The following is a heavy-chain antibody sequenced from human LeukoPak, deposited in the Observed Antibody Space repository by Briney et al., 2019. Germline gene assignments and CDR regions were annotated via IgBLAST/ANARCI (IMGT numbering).Heavy chain of an antibody. J-gene: IGHJ4*02. D-gene: IGHD5-24*01. CDR2: IYYSGST. CDR3: ARGRDGYNLEVGY. Sequence: SETLSLTCTGSGGSISSYYWSWIRQPPGKGLEWFGNIYYSGSTNYNPSLKSRVTISVDPSKNQFSLKLRSVTAADTAVYYCARGRDGYNLEVGYWGQGTLVTVSS. V-gene: IGHV4-59*01. CDR1: GGSISSYY.